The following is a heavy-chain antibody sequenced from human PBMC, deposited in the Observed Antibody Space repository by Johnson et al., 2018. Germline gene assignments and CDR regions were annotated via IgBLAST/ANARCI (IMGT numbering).Heavy chain of an antibody. D-gene: IGHD3-3*01. CDR2: VSYDGTNK. V-gene: IGHV3-30-3*01. J-gene: IGHJ3*02. CDR1: GFTFNPYL. CDR3: ATSGEAFEI. Sequence: QVQLVQSGGGVVQPGRSLRLCCAASGFTFNPYLMHWVRQAPGKGLEWVAIVSYDGTNKYYADSVKDRFTISRDNSKNTVYLQINSLRARDTAVYYCATSGEAFEIWGQGTMVTVSS.